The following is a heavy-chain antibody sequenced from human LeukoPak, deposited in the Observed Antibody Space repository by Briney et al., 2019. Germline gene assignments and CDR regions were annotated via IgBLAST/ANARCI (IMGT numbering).Heavy chain of an antibody. J-gene: IGHJ5*02. D-gene: IGHD2-2*01. Sequence: PGGSLRLSCVASGFTFSSYAMNWVRQAPGKGLEWVSSISSNNNMYYADSVKGRLTISRDNAKNSLSLQMNSLRGEDTAVYYCARGDCSNVRCYGASDAWGQGTLGTGSS. CDR3: ARGDCSNVRCYGASDA. CDR2: ISSNNNM. CDR1: GFTFSSYA. V-gene: IGHV3-69-1*01.